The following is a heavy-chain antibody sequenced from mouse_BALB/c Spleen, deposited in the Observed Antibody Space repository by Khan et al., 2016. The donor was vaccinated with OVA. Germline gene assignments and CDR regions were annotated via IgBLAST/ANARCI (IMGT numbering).Heavy chain of an antibody. J-gene: IGHJ3*01. V-gene: IGHV14-3*02. CDR2: IDPANGNT. D-gene: IGHD4-1*01. CDR1: GFNIKDTY. CDR3: ARDYWDVFAY. Sequence: VRLQQSGAELVKPGASVKLSCTASGFNIKDTYMHWVKQRPEQGLEWIGRIDPANGNTKYDPKFQGKATITAETSSNTAYLQLSSLTSEDTAVYYCARDYWDVFAYWGQGTLVTVSA.